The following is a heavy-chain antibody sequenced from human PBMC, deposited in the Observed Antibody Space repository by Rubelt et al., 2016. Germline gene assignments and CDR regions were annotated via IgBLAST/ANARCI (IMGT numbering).Heavy chain of an antibody. Sequence: QVQLQQWGAGLLKPSETLSLTCAVYGGSFSGYYWSWIRQPPGKGLERIGEINHSGSTNYNPSLKSRVTISVDTSKNQVSRKLSVVTAAETAVYYCARGSRSSSTSCRTGGGFDPWGQGTLVTVSS. J-gene: IGHJ5*02. CDR3: ARGSRSSSTSCRTGGGFDP. CDR2: INHSGST. V-gene: IGHV4-34*01. D-gene: IGHD2-2*01. CDR1: GGSFSGYY.